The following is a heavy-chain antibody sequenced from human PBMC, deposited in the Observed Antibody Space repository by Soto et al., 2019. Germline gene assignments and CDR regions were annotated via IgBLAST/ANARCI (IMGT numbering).Heavy chain of an antibody. CDR3: AFAPNSSGYSGVDY. V-gene: IGHV3-23*01. CDR1: GYTHTFNTYA. CDR2: ISPTGGST. J-gene: IGHJ4*02. D-gene: IGHD3-22*01. Sequence: HPGGSLRPSCAGSGYTHTFNTYAMSWVRQAPGKGLEWVAGISPTGGSTYYADSVKGRFTISRDNSKNTLYLQMNSLRAEDTAVYYCAFAPNSSGYSGVDYWGQGTLVTVSS.